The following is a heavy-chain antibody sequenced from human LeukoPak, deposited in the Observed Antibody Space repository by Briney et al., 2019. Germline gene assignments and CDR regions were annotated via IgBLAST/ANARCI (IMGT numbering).Heavy chain of an antibody. V-gene: IGHV3-30*18. CDR1: GFTLSSYG. D-gene: IGHD6-13*01. CDR2: ISYDGSNK. J-gene: IGHJ4*02. CDR3: AKDLAASFDY. Sequence: GGSLRLSCAASGFTLSSYGMHWVRQAPGKGLEWVAVISYDGSNKYYADSVKGRFTISRDNSKNTLYLQMNSLRAEDTAVYYCAKDLAASFDYWGQGTLVTVSS.